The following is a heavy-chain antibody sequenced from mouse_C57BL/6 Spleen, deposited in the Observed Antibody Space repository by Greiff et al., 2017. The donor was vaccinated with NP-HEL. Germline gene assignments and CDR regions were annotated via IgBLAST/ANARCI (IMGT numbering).Heavy chain of an antibody. Sequence: QVQLQQSGAELVRPGAAVKLSCKASGYTFTDYYINWVKQRPGQGLEWIARIYPGSGNTYYNEKFKGKATLTAEKSSSPAYMQLSSLTSEDSAVYFCAREERPPYYYAMDYWGQGTSVTVSS. CDR3: AREERPPYYYAMDY. V-gene: IGHV1-76*01. J-gene: IGHJ4*01. CDR1: GYTFTDYY. D-gene: IGHD2-14*01. CDR2: IYPGSGNT.